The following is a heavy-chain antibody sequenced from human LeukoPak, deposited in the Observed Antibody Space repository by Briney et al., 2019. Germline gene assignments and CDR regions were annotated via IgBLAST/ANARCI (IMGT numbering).Heavy chain of an antibody. CDR1: GASISNYY. J-gene: IGHJ4*02. CDR3: ARRSSGARDFDY. D-gene: IGHD6-19*01. Sequence: PSETQSVTCTVSGASISNYYWSWIRQPPGKGLEWIGYIYYSGSTNYNPSLKSRITISVDTSKNQFSLKLSSVTAADTAVYYCARRSSGARDFDYWGQGTLVPVTS. CDR2: IYYSGST. V-gene: IGHV4-59*01.